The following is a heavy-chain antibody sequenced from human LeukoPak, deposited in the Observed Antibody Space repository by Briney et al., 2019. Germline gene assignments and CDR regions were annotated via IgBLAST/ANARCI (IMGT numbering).Heavy chain of an antibody. J-gene: IGHJ4*02. CDR1: GGSISSYY. CDR2: IYYSGST. Sequence: PSETLSLTCTVSGGSISSYYWSWIRQPPGKGLEWIGYIYYSGSTNYNPSLKSRVTISVDTSKNQFSLKLSSVTAADTAVYYCARESWQRGYSSSWTRRHYYFDYWGQGTLVTVSS. V-gene: IGHV4-59*01. D-gene: IGHD6-13*01. CDR3: ARESWQRGYSSSWTRRHYYFDY.